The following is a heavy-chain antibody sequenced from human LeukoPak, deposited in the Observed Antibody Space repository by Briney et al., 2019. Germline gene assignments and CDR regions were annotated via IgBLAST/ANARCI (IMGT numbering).Heavy chain of an antibody. J-gene: IGHJ4*02. V-gene: IGHV4-39*07. CDR1: GGSISSSSYY. D-gene: IGHD4-17*01. CDR3: ARGGHYGDYVDY. Sequence: PSETLSLTCTVSGGSISSSSYYWGWIRQPPGKGLEWIGSIYYSGSTYYNPSLKSRVTISVDTSKNQFSLKLSSVTAADTAVYYCARGGHYGDYVDYWGQGTLVTVSS. CDR2: IYYSGST.